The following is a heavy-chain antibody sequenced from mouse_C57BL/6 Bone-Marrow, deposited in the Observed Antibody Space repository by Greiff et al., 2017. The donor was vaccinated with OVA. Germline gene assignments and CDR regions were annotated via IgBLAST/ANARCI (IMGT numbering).Heavy chain of an antibody. Sequence: QVHVKQSGPELVKPGASVKISCKASGYTFTDYYINWVKQRPGQGLEWIGWIFPGSGSTYYNEKFKGKATLTVDKSSSTAYMLLSSLTSEDSAVYFCASPSYGSRRTWFAYWGQGTLVTVSA. CDR3: ASPSYGSRRTWFAY. CDR2: IFPGSGST. D-gene: IGHD1-1*01. J-gene: IGHJ3*01. CDR1: GYTFTDYY. V-gene: IGHV1-75*01.